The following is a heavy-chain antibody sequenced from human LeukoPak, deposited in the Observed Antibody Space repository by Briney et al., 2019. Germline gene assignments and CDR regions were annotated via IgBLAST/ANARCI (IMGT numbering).Heavy chain of an antibody. J-gene: IGHJ6*02. CDR2: MNPNSGNT. CDR3: ARGGWNIVVVANCYGMDV. D-gene: IGHD2-15*01. Sequence: ASVKVSCKASGYTFTSYDINWVRQATGQGLEWMGWMNPNSGNTGYAQKFQGRVTMTRNTSISTAYMELSSLRSEDTAVYYCARGGWNIVVVANCYGMDVWGQGTTVTVSS. V-gene: IGHV1-8*01. CDR1: GYTFTSYD.